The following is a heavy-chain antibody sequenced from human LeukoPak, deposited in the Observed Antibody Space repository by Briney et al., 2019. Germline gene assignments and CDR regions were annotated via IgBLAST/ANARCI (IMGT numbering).Heavy chain of an antibody. CDR2: INPNSGGT. V-gene: IGHV1-2*02. CDR1: GYTFTGYY. Sequence: ASVKVSCKASGYTFTGYYMHWVRQAPGQGLEWMGWINPNSGGTYYAQKFQGRVTMTRDTSISTAYMELSRLRSDDTAVYYCARGTGEGYTYGRYYFDYWGQGTLVTVSS. CDR3: ARGTGEGYTYGRYYFDY. D-gene: IGHD5-18*01. J-gene: IGHJ4*02.